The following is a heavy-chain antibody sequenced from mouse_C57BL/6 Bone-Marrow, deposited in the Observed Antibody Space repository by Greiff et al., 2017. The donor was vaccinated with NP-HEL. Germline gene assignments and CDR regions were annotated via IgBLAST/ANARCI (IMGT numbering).Heavy chain of an antibody. CDR1: GYAFTNYL. J-gene: IGHJ2*01. CDR3: ARRDWDGPLDY. V-gene: IGHV1-54*01. Sequence: VQLQQSGAELVRPGTSVKVSCKASGYAFTNYLIEWVKQRPGQGLEWIGVINPGSGGTNYNEKFKGKATLTADKSSSTAYMQLSSLTSEDSAVYFCARRDWDGPLDYWGQGTTLTVSS. CDR2: INPGSGGT. D-gene: IGHD4-1*01.